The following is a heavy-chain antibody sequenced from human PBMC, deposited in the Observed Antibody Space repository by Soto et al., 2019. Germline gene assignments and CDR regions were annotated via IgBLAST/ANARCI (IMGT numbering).Heavy chain of an antibody. CDR2: IYWDDDK. D-gene: IGHD3-10*01. V-gene: IGHV2-5*02. CDR3: ARLTYYYGSGSYYPAPHFDY. CDR1: GFSLSTSGVG. Sequence: SGPTLVNPTQTLTLTCTFSGFSLSTSGVGVGWIRQPPGKALEWLALIYWDDDKRYSPSLKSRLTITKDTSKNQVVLTMTNMDPVDTATYYCARLTYYYGSGSYYPAPHFDYWGQGTLVTVSS. J-gene: IGHJ4*02.